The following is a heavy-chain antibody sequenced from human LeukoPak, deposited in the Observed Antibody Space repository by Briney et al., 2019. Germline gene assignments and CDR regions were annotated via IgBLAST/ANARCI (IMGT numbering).Heavy chain of an antibody. CDR2: IYSGGNT. CDR1: GFTVSSNY. CDR3: ARDLDILAMIVA. Sequence: GSLRLSCAASGFTVSSNYMSWVRQAPGKGLEWVSVIYSGGNTFYADSVKGRFTISRDNAKNLVYLQMNSLRAEDTAVYYCARDLDILAMIVAWGQGTLVTVSS. J-gene: IGHJ5*02. D-gene: IGHD5-12*01. V-gene: IGHV3-53*01.